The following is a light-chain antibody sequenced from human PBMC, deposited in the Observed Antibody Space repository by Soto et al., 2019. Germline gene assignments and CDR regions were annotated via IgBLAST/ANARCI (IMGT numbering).Light chain of an antibody. J-gene: IGKJ4*01. CDR1: QSVDSN. CDR3: QQYINWPALT. Sequence: EIVMTQSPAILSVSPGERATLSCRASQSVDSNLAWYQQKPGQAPRLLIYGASTRATGTPARFSGSGSGIELTFTITSLQAEDFAVYYCQQYINWPALTFGGGTKVEIK. V-gene: IGKV3-15*01. CDR2: GAS.